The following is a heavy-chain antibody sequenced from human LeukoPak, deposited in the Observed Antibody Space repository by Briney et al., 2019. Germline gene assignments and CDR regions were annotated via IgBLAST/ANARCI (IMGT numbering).Heavy chain of an antibody. CDR2: ISWNSGSI. V-gene: IGHV3-9*01. Sequence: GRSLRLSCAGSGFIFNNYAMHWVRQPPGKGLEWVSGISWNSGSIDYADSVKGRFTISRDNAKNSLYLQMNSLRVEDTAFYYCARDNRRHYTSGPNPDSLHWGQGALVTVSS. D-gene: IGHD6-19*01. J-gene: IGHJ4*02. CDR1: GFIFNNYA. CDR3: ARDNRRHYTSGPNPDSLH.